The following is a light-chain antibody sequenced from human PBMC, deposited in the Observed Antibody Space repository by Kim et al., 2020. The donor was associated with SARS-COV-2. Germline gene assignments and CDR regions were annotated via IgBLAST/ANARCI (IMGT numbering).Light chain of an antibody. J-gene: IGKJ1*01. CDR2: KAS. CDR1: QSISSW. V-gene: IGKV1-5*03. CDR3: QQYNSYPRT. Sequence: ASVGDRVTITGRASQSISSWLAWYQQNPGKAPKLLIYKASSLESGVPSRFSGSGSGTEFTLTISSLQPDDFATYYCQQYNSYPRTFGQGTKVDIK.